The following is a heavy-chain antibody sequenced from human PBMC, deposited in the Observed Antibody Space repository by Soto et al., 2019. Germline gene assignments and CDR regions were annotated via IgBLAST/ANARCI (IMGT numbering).Heavy chain of an antibody. CDR3: ARVGGIAAAGTVLVWFDP. V-gene: IGHV4-4*02. D-gene: IGHD6-13*01. CDR1: GGSISSSNW. J-gene: IGHJ5*02. Sequence: PSETLSLTCAVSGGSISSSNWWSWVRQPPGKGLEWIGEIYHSGSTNYNPSLKSRVTISVDKSKNQFSLKLSSVTAADTAVYYCARVGGIAAAGTVLVWFDPWGQGTLVTVSS. CDR2: IYHSGST.